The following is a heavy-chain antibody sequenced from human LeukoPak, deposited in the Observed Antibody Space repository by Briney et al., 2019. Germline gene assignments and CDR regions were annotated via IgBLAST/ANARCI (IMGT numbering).Heavy chain of an antibody. J-gene: IGHJ4*02. CDR3: ARPTIAAAGNFEY. CDR1: GFTFSDYY. CDR2: ISSFSNFR. Sequence: GGSLRLSGAASGFTFSDYYMSWIRQAPGKGLEWVSHISSFSNFRSYADSVKGRSTISRDNAKNSLYLQVNSLRAEDTAVYYCARPTIAAAGNFEYWGQGTLVTVSS. V-gene: IGHV3-11*03. D-gene: IGHD6-13*01.